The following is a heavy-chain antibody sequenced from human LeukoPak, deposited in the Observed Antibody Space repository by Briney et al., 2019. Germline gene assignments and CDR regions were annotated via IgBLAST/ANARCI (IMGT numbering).Heavy chain of an antibody. J-gene: IGHJ4*02. D-gene: IGHD3-10*01. CDR3: ASTGSGSYYKLDY. V-gene: IGHV1-69*13. CDR2: IIPIFGTA. CDR1: GGTFSSYA. Sequence: SVKVSCKASGGTFSSYAISWVRQAPGQGLEWMGGIIPIFGTANYAQKFQGRVTITADESTSTAYMELSSLRSEDMAVYYCASTGSGSYYKLDYWGQGTLVTVSS.